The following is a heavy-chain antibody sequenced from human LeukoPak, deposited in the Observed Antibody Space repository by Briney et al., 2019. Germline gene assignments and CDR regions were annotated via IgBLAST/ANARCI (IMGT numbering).Heavy chain of an antibody. D-gene: IGHD5-18*01. Sequence: GGSLRLSCAASGFTFSSYGMHWARQAPGKGLEWVAVISYDGSNKYYADSVKGRFTISRDNSKNTLYLQMNSLRAEDTAVYYCAKDTHTGLLIRQEFDYWGQGTLVTVSS. CDR1: GFTFSSYG. V-gene: IGHV3-30*18. CDR2: ISYDGSNK. J-gene: IGHJ4*02. CDR3: AKDTHTGLLIRQEFDY.